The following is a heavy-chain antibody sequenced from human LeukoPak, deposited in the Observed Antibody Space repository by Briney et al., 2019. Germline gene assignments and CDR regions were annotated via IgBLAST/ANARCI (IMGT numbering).Heavy chain of an antibody. CDR1: CVPISIYY. Sequence: DTLSLIYTLSCVPISIYYWRCLGLPPGKRRECLGNLSISGNTNYSPSLKSRVTIFGDTSKNQFFLKLSSVTDADTALYYCARARYVNSFYAFDIWGQGTLVTVSS. J-gene: IGHJ3*02. V-gene: IGHV4-59*07. D-gene: IGHD3-9*01. CDR2: LSISGNT. CDR3: ARARYVNSFYAFDI.